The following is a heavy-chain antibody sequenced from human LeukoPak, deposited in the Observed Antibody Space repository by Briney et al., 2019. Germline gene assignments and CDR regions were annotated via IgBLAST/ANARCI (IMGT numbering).Heavy chain of an antibody. Sequence: SETLSLTCTVSGGSISSSSYYWGWIRQPPRKGLEWIGSIYYSGSTYYNPSLKSRVTISVDTSKNQFSLKLSSVTAADTAVCYCASRLRITGPDWFDPWGQGTLVTVSS. D-gene: IGHD1-14*01. CDR2: IYYSGST. CDR1: GGSISSSSYY. V-gene: IGHV4-39*01. CDR3: ASRLRITGPDWFDP. J-gene: IGHJ5*02.